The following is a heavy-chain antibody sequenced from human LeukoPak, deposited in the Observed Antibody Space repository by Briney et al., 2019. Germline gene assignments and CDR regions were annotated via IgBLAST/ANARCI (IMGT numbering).Heavy chain of an antibody. CDR3: AREISQYYDILTGYYEAPGYMDV. V-gene: IGHV3-21*01. Sequence: GGSLRLSCAASGFTFSSYSMNRVRQAPGKGLDRVSSISSSSSYIYYADSVKGRFTISRDNAKNSLYLQMNSLRAEDTAVYYCAREISQYYDILTGYYEAPGYMDVWGKGTTVTVSS. CDR2: ISSSSSYI. CDR1: GFTFSSYS. D-gene: IGHD3-9*01. J-gene: IGHJ6*03.